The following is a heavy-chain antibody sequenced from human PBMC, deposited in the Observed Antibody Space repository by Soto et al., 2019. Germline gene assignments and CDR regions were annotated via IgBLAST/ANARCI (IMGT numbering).Heavy chain of an antibody. CDR2: ISYDGSNK. Sequence: GGSLRLSCAASGFTFSSYAMHWVRQAPGKGLEWVAVISYDGSNKYYADSVKGRFTISRDNSKNTLYLQMNSLRAEDTAVYYCARDGQYQLLHFDYYYGMDVWGQGTTVTVSS. V-gene: IGHV3-30-3*01. J-gene: IGHJ6*02. D-gene: IGHD2-2*01. CDR3: ARDGQYQLLHFDYYYGMDV. CDR1: GFTFSSYA.